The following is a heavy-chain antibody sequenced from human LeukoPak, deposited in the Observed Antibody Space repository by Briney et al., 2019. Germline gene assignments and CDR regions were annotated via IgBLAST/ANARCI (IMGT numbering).Heavy chain of an antibody. D-gene: IGHD3-3*01. CDR1: GYTFTSYG. J-gene: IGHJ6*03. CDR3: ARDRVLRFLEWLPRNDYYYYYYMDV. V-gene: IGHV1-18*01. CDR2: ISAYNGNT. Sequence: GASVKVSCKASGYTFTSYGISWVRQAPGQGLEWMGWISAYNGNTNYAQKLQGRVTMTTDTSTSTAYMELRSLRSDDTAVYYCARDRVLRFLEWLPRNDYYYYYYMDVWGKGTTVTVSS.